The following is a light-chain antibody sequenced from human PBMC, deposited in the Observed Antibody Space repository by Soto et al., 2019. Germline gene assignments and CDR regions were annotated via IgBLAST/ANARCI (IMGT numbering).Light chain of an antibody. CDR2: WAS. CDR3: QQYYTTPWT. CDR1: QSVLYNSNNKNY. V-gene: IGKV4-1*01. J-gene: IGKJ1*01. Sequence: DIVMTQSPDSLAVSLGERATINCKSSQSVLYNSNNKNYLAWYQQKPGQPPKLLIYWASTRESGVPDRFSGSGSGTDFTLTISSLQAEDVAVYYCQQYYTTPWTFGQGTKVEF.